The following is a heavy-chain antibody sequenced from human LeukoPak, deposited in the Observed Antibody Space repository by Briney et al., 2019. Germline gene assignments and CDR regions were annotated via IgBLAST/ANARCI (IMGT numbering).Heavy chain of an antibody. J-gene: IGHJ5*02. CDR1: GFTFSSYA. Sequence: GGSLRLSCAASGFTFSSYAMSWVRQAPGKGLEWVSAISGSGGSTYYADSVKGRFTISRDNSKNTLYLQMNSLRAEDTAVYYCAKDLSMVRGVKPPFDPWGQGTLVTVSS. V-gene: IGHV3-23*01. D-gene: IGHD3-10*01. CDR2: ISGSGGST. CDR3: AKDLSMVRGVKPPFDP.